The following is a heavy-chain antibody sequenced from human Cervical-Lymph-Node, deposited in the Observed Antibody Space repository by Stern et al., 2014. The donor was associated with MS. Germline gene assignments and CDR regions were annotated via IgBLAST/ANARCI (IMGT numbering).Heavy chain of an antibody. CDR3: ARTSTYGRYFFDN. Sequence: EVQLLQSGGGLVQPGGSLRLSCAASGFTFSSFSMNWVRQAPGKGLEWVSYISSRSSTIYYTDSVKGRFTISRDNAKNSLYLQMNSLRAEDTALYYCARTSTYGRYFFDNWGQGTLVTVSS. J-gene: IGHJ4*02. CDR1: GFTFSSFS. V-gene: IGHV3-48*01. D-gene: IGHD4-17*01. CDR2: ISSRSSTI.